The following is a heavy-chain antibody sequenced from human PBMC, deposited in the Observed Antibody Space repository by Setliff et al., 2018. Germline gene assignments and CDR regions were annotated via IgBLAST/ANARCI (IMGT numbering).Heavy chain of an antibody. CDR2: VYNSGTT. CDR3: AKESLAINTRWFDP. J-gene: IGHJ5*02. V-gene: IGHV4-38-2*02. CDR1: GYSISSDYY. D-gene: IGHD3-3*02. Sequence: PSETLSLTCAVSGYSISSDYYWTWIRQPAGKRLEWIGRVYNSGTTYNAFFASRVTMSIDTSKNQFSLNLNSVTAADTALYYCAKESLAINTRWFDPWGRGILVTVSS.